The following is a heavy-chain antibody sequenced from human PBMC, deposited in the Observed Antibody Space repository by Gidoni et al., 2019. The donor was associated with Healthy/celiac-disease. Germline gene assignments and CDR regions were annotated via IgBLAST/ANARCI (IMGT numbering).Heavy chain of an antibody. CDR1: GFAGSSYG. Sequence: QVQLVESGGGVVQPGRSRRVYCAASGFAGSSYGMHWVRQAPGKGLECVAVIWYDGSNKYYADSVKGRFTISRDNSKNTLYLQMNSLRAEDTAVYYCARARARAFDIWGQGTMVTVSS. V-gene: IGHV3-33*01. CDR3: ARARARAFDI. D-gene: IGHD6-6*01. CDR2: IWYDGSNK. J-gene: IGHJ3*02.